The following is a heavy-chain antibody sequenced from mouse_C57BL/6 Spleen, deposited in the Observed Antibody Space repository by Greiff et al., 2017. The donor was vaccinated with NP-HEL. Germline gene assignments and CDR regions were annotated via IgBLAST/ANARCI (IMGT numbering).Heavy chain of an antibody. J-gene: IGHJ4*01. D-gene: IGHD4-1*01. CDR1: GFTFSDYG. CDR2: ISSGSSTI. Sequence: EVMLVESGGGLVKPGGSLKLSCAASGFTFSDYGMHWVRQAPEKGLEWVAYISSGSSTIYYADTVKGRFTISRDNAKNTLFLQMTSLRSEDTAMYYCSRVQLTVSLYYAMDYWGQGTSVTDSS. CDR3: SRVQLTVSLYYAMDY. V-gene: IGHV5-17*01.